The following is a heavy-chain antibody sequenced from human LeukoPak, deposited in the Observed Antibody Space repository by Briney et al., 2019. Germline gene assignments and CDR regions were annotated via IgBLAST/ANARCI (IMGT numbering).Heavy chain of an antibody. D-gene: IGHD3-10*01. CDR3: ARDLSWFGELFYYYYGMDV. CDR2: ISYDGSNK. J-gene: IGHJ6*02. Sequence: PGRSLRLSRAASGFTFSSYAMHWVRQAPGKGLEWVAVISYDGSNKYYADSVKGRFTISRDNPKNTLYLQMNSLRAEDTAVYYCARDLSWFGELFYYYYGMDVWGQGTTVTVSS. CDR1: GFTFSSYA. V-gene: IGHV3-30-3*01.